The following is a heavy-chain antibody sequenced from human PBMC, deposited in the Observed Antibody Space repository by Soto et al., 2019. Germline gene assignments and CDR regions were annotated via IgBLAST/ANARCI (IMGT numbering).Heavy chain of an antibody. D-gene: IGHD6-13*01. CDR3: ARAPRIAAAGTKNWFDP. Sequence: SETLSLTCTVSGGSISSGGYYWSWIRQPPGKGLEWIGYIYYSGSTYYNPSLKSRVTISVDTSKNQFSLKLSSVTAADTAVYYCARAPRIAAAGTKNWFDPWGQGTLVTGSS. CDR2: IYYSGST. V-gene: IGHV4-31*03. J-gene: IGHJ5*02. CDR1: GGSISSGGYY.